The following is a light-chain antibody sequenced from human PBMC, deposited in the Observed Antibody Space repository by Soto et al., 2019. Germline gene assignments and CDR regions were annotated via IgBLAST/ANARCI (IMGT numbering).Light chain of an antibody. CDR3: QQRSNWPPWT. CDR1: QSVSSSY. V-gene: IGKV3-11*01. CDR2: DAS. Sequence: DIVMTQSPDSLAVSPGERDTLSCRASQSVSSSYLAWYQQKPGQAPRLLIYDASNRATGIPARFSGSGSGTDFTLTISSLEPEDFAVYYCQQRSNWPPWTFGQGTKVDI. J-gene: IGKJ1*01.